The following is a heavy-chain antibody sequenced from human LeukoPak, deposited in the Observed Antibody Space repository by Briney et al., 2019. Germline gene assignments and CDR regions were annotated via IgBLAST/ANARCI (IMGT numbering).Heavy chain of an antibody. Sequence: PGGSLRLSCAASGFTVSSNYMSWVRQPPGKGLEWVSVIYSVGTTYYADSVKGRFTISRDNSKNSLYLQMNSLRAEDTALYYCARGNSGYDPVFDYWGQGILVTVSS. CDR2: IYSVGTT. CDR1: GFTVSSNY. J-gene: IGHJ4*02. CDR3: ARGNSGYDPVFDY. D-gene: IGHD5-12*01. V-gene: IGHV3-53*01.